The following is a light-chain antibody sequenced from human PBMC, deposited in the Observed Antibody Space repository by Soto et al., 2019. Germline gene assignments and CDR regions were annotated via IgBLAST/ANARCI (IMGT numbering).Light chain of an antibody. CDR1: QSISGY. CDR3: QQLNSYPFT. V-gene: IGKV1-39*01. CDR2: AAS. J-gene: IGKJ3*01. Sequence: DIQMTQSPSSLSASVGDTVIITCRASQSISGYLNWYQQKPGKAPKLLIYAASSLQSGVPSRFSGSGSGTEFTLTISSLQPEDFATYYCQQLNSYPFTFGPGTTGDIK.